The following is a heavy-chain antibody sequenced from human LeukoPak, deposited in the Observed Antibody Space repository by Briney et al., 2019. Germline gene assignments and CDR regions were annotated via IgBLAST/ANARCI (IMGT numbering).Heavy chain of an antibody. CDR3: ARDPNCMAARPYGMDV. CDR1: EFTFNSYA. CDR2: TSYDGSDG. J-gene: IGHJ6*02. Sequence: GGSLRLSCAASEFTFNSYAMHWVRQAPGKGLEWLAITSYDGSDGYYAGSVTGRFTISRDNSKNTVYLQMNSLRPEDTAVYYCARDPNCMAARPYGMDVWGQGTTVTVS. D-gene: IGHD6-6*01. V-gene: IGHV3-30-3*01.